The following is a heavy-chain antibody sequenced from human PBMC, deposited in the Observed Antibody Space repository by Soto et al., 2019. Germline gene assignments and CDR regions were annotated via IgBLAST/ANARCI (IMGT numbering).Heavy chain of an antibody. J-gene: IGHJ6*02. CDR1: GDSSVSSSSYY. D-gene: IGHD2-15*01. Sequence: SETLSLTCTVSGDSSVSSSSYYWGWLRQPPGKGLEWIGSINYTGNTFYSPSFRSRLTISVDTSKSQFSLKLRSVTAADTATYYCASEVSSTDGMDVWGQGTTVTVSS. CDR2: INYTGNT. V-gene: IGHV4-39*01. CDR3: ASEVSSTDGMDV.